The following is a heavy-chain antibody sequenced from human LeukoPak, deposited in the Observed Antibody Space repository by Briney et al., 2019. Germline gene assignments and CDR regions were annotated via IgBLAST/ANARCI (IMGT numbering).Heavy chain of an antibody. V-gene: IGHV3-64D*06. Sequence: GGSLRLSCSASGFTFSSYAMHWVRQAPGKGLEYVSAISSTGGSTYYADSVKGRFTISRDNSKNTLYLQKSSLTGEDTAVYYCVKVFARGTTADYWGQGTLVTVSS. D-gene: IGHD2/OR15-2a*01. J-gene: IGHJ4*02. CDR1: GFTFSSYA. CDR2: ISSTGGST. CDR3: VKVFARGTTADY.